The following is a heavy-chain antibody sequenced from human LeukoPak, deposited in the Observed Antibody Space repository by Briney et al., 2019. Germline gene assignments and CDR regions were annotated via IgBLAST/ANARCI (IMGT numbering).Heavy chain of an antibody. CDR2: IYYSGST. CDR3: ARYPYSSSWYADWYFDL. CDR1: GGSISSYY. Sequence: PSETLSLTCTVSGGSISSYYWSWIRQPPGKGLEWIGYIYYSGSTNYNPSLKSRVTISVDTSKNQFSLKLSSVTAADTAVYYCARYPYSSSWYADWYFDLWGRGTLVTVSS. J-gene: IGHJ2*01. D-gene: IGHD6-13*01. V-gene: IGHV4-59*01.